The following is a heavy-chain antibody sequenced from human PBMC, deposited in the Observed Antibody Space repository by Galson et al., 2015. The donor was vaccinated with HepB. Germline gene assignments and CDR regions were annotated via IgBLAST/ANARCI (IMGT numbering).Heavy chain of an antibody. V-gene: IGHV3-7*01. CDR2: IKQDGSER. CDR1: GFTFSSYW. Sequence: SLRLSCAASGFTFSSYWMSWVRQAPGKGLEWVANIKQDGSERYYVDSVKGRFTISRDNTKNSLSLRMNSLRAEDTAVYYCARGRRGYVSATYFDYWGQGTLVTVSS. D-gene: IGHD5-12*01. J-gene: IGHJ4*02. CDR3: ARGRRGYVSATYFDY.